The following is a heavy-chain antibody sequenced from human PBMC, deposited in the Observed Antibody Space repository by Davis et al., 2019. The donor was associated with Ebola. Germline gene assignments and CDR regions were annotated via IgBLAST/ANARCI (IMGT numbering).Heavy chain of an antibody. CDR1: GYTFTGYY. V-gene: IGHV1-2*02. Sequence: ASVKVSCKASGYTFTGYYMHWVRQAPGQGLEWMGWINPNSGGTNYAQKFQGRVTMTRDTSISTAYMELSRLRSDDTAVYYCARAIDSSGWYLYFDYWGQGTLVTVSS. CDR3: ARAIDSSGWYLYFDY. D-gene: IGHD3-22*01. J-gene: IGHJ4*02. CDR2: INPNSGGT.